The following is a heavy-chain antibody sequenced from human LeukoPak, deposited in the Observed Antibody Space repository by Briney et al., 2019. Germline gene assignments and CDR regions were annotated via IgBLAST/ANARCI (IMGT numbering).Heavy chain of an antibody. CDR1: GGSLSSYY. CDR3: ARRYYYDSSGYPYFDY. J-gene: IGHJ4*02. CDR2: IYYIGSV. V-gene: IGHV4-59*01. Sequence: PSETRSLTCTVSGGSLSSYYWSWIRQPPGKGLEWIGYIYYIGSVNYNPSLKSRVTISVDTSKNQFSLKLRSVTAADTAVYYCARRYYYDSSGYPYFDYWGQGTLVTVSS. D-gene: IGHD3-22*01.